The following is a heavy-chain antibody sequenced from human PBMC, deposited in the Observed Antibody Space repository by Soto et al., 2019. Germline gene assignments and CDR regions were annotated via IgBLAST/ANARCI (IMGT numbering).Heavy chain of an antibody. J-gene: IGHJ6*02. CDR1: GYSFTSYW. Sequence: PGESLKISCKGSGYSFTSYWIGWVRQMPGKGLEWMGIIYPGDSDTRYSPSFQGQVTISADKSISTAYLQWSSLKASDTAMYYCARLGTYQLLSYYYGMDVWGQGTTVTVSS. CDR3: ARLGTYQLLSYYYGMDV. CDR2: IYPGDSDT. D-gene: IGHD2-2*01. V-gene: IGHV5-51*01.